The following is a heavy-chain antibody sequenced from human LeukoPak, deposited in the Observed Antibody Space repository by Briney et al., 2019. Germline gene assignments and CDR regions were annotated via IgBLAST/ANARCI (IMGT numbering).Heavy chain of an antibody. CDR2: ISSSSSYI. CDR3: ARGGWGDILTGDYYFDY. J-gene: IGHJ4*02. V-gene: IGHV3-21*01. Sequence: GGSLRLSCAASGFTFSTYSMNWVRQAPGKGLEWVSSISSSSSYIYYADSVKGRFTISRDNAKNSLFLQMNSLRAEDTAVYYCARGGWGDILTGDYYFDYWGQGTLVTVSS. D-gene: IGHD3-9*01. CDR1: GFTFSTYS.